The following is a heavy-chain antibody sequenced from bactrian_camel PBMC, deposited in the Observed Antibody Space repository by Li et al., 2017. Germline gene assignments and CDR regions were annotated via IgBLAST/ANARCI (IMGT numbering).Heavy chain of an antibody. D-gene: IGHD6*01. CDR2: ITSDGVP. J-gene: IGHJ6*01. Sequence: REGVACITSDGVPIYADSGKGRFTISKDNANNTVYLQMNSLKLEDTAMYYCAFRHGGSWCPLNQGDFPYWGQGTQVTVS. CDR3: AFRHGGSWCPLNQGDFPY. V-gene: IGHV3S53*01.